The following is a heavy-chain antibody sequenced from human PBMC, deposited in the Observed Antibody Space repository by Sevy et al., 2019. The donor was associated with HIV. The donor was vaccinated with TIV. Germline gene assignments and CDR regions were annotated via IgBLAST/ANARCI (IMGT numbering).Heavy chain of an antibody. V-gene: IGHV1-18*01. Sequence: ASVKVSCKASGYTFTSYGISWVRQAPGQGLEWMGWISAYNGNTNYAQKLQGRVTMTTDTSTSTAYMELRSLRSDDTAVYYCARDGLSSGLGGDPAWYYYYGMDVWGQGTTVTVSS. CDR1: GYTFTSYG. CDR3: ARDGLSSGLGGDPAWYYYYGMDV. CDR2: ISAYNGNT. J-gene: IGHJ6*02. D-gene: IGHD2-21*02.